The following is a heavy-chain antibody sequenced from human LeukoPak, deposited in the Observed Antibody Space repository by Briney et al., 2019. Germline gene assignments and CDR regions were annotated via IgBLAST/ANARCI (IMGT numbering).Heavy chain of an antibody. CDR1: GGSISSGDYY. CDR3: ARDRLWSAYDKTTVNPPFNWFDP. Sequence: SETLSLTCTVSGGSISSGDYYWSWIRQPPGKGLEWIEYIYCSGSTYYNPSLKSRVTISVDTSKNQFSLKLSSVTAADTAVYYCARDRLWSAYDKTTVNPPFNWFDPWGQGTLVTVSS. D-gene: IGHD4-17*01. J-gene: IGHJ5*02. V-gene: IGHV4-30-4*01. CDR2: IYCSGST.